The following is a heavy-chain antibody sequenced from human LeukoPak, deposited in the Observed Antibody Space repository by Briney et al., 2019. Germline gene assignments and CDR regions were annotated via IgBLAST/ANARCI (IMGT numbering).Heavy chain of an antibody. V-gene: IGHV1-69*02. CDR2: IIPILDIA. Sequence: GASVKVSCKASGGTFSSYTISWVRQAPGQGLEWMGRIIPILDIANYAQKLQGKVTITADKSTSTAYMELSSLRSEDTAVYYCARCSYYYDSSGLDYWGQGTLVTVSS. CDR1: GGTFSSYT. D-gene: IGHD3-22*01. J-gene: IGHJ4*02. CDR3: ARCSYYYDSSGLDY.